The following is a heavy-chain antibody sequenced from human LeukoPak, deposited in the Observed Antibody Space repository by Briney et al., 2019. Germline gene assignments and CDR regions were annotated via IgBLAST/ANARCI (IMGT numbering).Heavy chain of an antibody. D-gene: IGHD6-13*01. V-gene: IGHV3-48*03. Sequence: GGSLRLSCAASGFIFSSYEMSWVRQAPGKGLEWVSYISRSSSNIYYADSVRGRFTISRDNAKNSLYLQMNSLRAEDTALYYCAKVAGSWHRPYFDYWGQGTLVTVSS. CDR1: GFIFSSYE. CDR3: AKVAGSWHRPYFDY. J-gene: IGHJ4*02. CDR2: ISRSSSNI.